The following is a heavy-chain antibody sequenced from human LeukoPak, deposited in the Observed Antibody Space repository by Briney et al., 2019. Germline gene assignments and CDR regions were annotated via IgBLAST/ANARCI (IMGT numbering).Heavy chain of an antibody. CDR2: ISGSGRST. V-gene: IGHV3-23*01. Sequence: GGSLRLSCAASGFTFNTYAMSWVRQAPGKGLEWVAHISGSGRSTDYADSVKGWITISRDNSKNTLYLQMNSLRAEDTAVYYCAKDLSLGYSSGWFDYWGQGTLVTVSS. D-gene: IGHD6-19*01. J-gene: IGHJ4*02. CDR3: AKDLSLGYSSGWFDY. CDR1: GFTFNTYA.